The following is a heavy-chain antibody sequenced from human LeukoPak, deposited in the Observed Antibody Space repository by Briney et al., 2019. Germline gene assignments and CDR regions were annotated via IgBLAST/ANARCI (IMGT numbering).Heavy chain of an antibody. V-gene: IGHV4-59*12. D-gene: IGHD6-13*01. Sequence: PSETLSLTCTVSGGSISSYYWSWIRQPPGRGVEWIGYIYYSGSTNYNPSLKTRVTISVDMSKNQFSLKLSSVTAADTAVYYCARGGVGTGYSSSWYWFDPWGQGTLVTVSS. J-gene: IGHJ5*02. CDR3: ARGGVGTGYSSSWYWFDP. CDR1: GGSISSYY. CDR2: IYYSGST.